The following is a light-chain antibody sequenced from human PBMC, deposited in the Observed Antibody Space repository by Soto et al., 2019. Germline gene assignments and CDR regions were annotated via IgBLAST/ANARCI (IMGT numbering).Light chain of an antibody. CDR2: DVS. CDR3: SAYAGGSIYV. J-gene: IGLJ1*01. CDR1: SRDVGAYDY. Sequence: QSALTQPASVSGSPGQSITISCTGTSRDVGAYDYVSWYQQHPDKAPQLLIYDVSQRPSGVSSRFSGSKSGNTASLTISGLQAEDEGDYYCSAYAGGSIYVFGTGTKVTVL. V-gene: IGLV2-14*03.